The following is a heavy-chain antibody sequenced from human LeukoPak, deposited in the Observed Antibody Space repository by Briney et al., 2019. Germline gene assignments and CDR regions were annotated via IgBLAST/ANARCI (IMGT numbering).Heavy chain of an antibody. CDR2: VQYSGST. Sequence: PSETLSLTCTVSGASISSYYWSWIRQPPGKGLEWIGFVQYSGSTKFNPSLKNRVTISVDTSKNHFSLKLSSVTAADTAVYYCARGLPPRYGLGSGSFDPWGQGTLVTVSS. V-gene: IGHV4-59*01. D-gene: IGHD3-10*01. CDR3: ARGLPPRYGLGSGSFDP. J-gene: IGHJ5*02. CDR1: GASISSYY.